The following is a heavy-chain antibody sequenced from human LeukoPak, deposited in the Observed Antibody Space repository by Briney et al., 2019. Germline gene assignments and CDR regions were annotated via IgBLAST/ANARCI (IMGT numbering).Heavy chain of an antibody. D-gene: IGHD3-10*01. CDR2: ISSSSSYI. CDR1: GFTSSSYS. J-gene: IGHJ4*02. CDR3: ARSGEVLLWFGDDY. Sequence: NPGGSLRLSCAASGFTSSSYSMNWVRQAPGKGLEWVSSISSSSSYIYYADSVKGRFTISRDNAKNSLYLQMNSLRAEDTAVYYCARSGEVLLWFGDDYWGQGTLVTVSS. V-gene: IGHV3-21*01.